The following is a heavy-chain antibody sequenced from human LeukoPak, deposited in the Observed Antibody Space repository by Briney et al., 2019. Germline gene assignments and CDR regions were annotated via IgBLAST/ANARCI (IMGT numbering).Heavy chain of an antibody. V-gene: IGHV3-30*18. CDR1: GFTFSSCG. D-gene: IGHD3-10*01. Sequence: GGSLRLSCAASGFTFSSCGMHWVRQAPGKGLEWVAVISYDGSNKYYADSVKGRFTISRDNSKNTLYLQMNSLRAEDTAVYYCAKDSSGPVLLWFGEMGGIDYWGQGTLVTVSS. CDR3: AKDSSGPVLLWFGEMGGIDY. CDR2: ISYDGSNK. J-gene: IGHJ4*02.